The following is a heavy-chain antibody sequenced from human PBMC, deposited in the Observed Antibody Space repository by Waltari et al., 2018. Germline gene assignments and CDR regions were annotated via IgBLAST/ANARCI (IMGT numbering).Heavy chain of an antibody. D-gene: IGHD2-15*01. CDR3: ATGEYCSGGSCYSGGSFDY. J-gene: IGHJ4*02. V-gene: IGHV1-24*01. CDR2: FDPEDGET. Sequence: QVQLVQSGAEVKKPGASVKVSCKVSGYTLTELSMHWVRQAPGKGLEWMGGFDPEDGETIYAQKCQGRVTMTEDTSTDTAYMELSSLRSEDTAVYYCATGEYCSGGSCYSGGSFDYWGQGTLVTVSS. CDR1: GYTLTELS.